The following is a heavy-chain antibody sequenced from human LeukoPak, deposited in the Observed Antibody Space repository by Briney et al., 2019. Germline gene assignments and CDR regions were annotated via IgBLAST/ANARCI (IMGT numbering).Heavy chain of an antibody. CDR2: ISSS. J-gene: IGHJ4*02. V-gene: IGHV3-21*01. D-gene: IGHD3-16*01. CDR3: VRDRLGDFYFDY. Sequence: GGSLRLSCAASGFTFSSYSMNWVRQAPGKGLEWVSSISSSNADSVKGRFTISRDNAKKSLYLQMNSLRAEDTAVYYCVRDRLGDFYFDYWGQGTLVTVSS. CDR1: GFTFSSYS.